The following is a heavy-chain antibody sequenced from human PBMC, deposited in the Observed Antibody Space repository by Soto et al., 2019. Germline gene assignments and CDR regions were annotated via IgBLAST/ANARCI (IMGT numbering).Heavy chain of an antibody. V-gene: IGHV1-2*04. CDR2: INPNSGGT. Sequence: QVQLVQSGAEVKKPGASVKVSCKASGYTFTGYYMHWVRQAPGQGLEWMGWINPNSGGTNYAQKFQGWVNRTRDTSSSKAYMELSRLRSDDTAVYYCARDAAAVTTRYYYYGMDVWGQGTTVTVSS. CDR1: GYTFTGYY. J-gene: IGHJ6*02. CDR3: ARDAAAVTTRYYYYGMDV. D-gene: IGHD4-4*01.